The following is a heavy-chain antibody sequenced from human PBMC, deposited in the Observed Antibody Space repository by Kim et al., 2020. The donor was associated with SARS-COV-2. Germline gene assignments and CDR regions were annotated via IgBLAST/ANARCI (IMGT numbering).Heavy chain of an antibody. V-gene: IGHV3-23*03. CDR2: LYSGGGNT. CDR1: GFTFTNYA. Sequence: GGSLRLSCAASGFTFTNYAMSCVRQAPGKGLEWVSLLYSGGGNTKYADSVQGQFTISREDSKNTVFLQMNSLRVEDTAVSFCAKGNNAISGAFDMWGHGTMVTVSS. J-gene: IGHJ3*02. D-gene: IGHD6-19*01. CDR3: AKGNNAISGAFDM.